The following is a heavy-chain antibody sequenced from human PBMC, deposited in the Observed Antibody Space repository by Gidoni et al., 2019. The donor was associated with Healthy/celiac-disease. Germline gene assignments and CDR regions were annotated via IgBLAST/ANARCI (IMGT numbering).Heavy chain of an antibody. Sequence: QVQLVESGGGVVQPGRSLRLSCAASGFTFSSYGMHWVRQAPGKGLEWVAVISYDGSNKYYADSVKGRFTISRDNSKNTLYLQMNSLRAEDTAVYYCARDDYIWGSYLGYWGQGTLVTVSS. CDR2: ISYDGSNK. J-gene: IGHJ4*02. D-gene: IGHD3-16*02. CDR1: GFTFSSYG. V-gene: IGHV3-30*03. CDR3: ARDDYIWGSYLGY.